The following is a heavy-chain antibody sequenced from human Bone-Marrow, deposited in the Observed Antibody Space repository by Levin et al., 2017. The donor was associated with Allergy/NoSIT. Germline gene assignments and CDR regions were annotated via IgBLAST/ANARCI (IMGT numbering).Heavy chain of an antibody. CDR3: ARDRLASLYYYSMDV. V-gene: IGHV4-61*02. J-gene: IGHJ6*03. CDR2: IYTTGST. CDR1: GGSISSGRYY. Sequence: SETLSLTCSVSGGSISSGRYYFTWVRQSAGKGLEWIGRIYTTGSTNYNPSLESRVTISLYTFKKEVYLTLSSVTAADTAVYYCARDRLASLYYYSMDVWGRGTTVLVSS.